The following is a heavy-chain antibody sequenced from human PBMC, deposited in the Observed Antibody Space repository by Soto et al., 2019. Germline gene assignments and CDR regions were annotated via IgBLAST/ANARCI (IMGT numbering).Heavy chain of an antibody. CDR1: GFTFSSYS. CDR3: ARDLGHDYGANGDYFDY. V-gene: IGHV3-21*01. J-gene: IGHJ4*02. D-gene: IGHD4-17*01. CDR2: ISSSSSYI. Sequence: EVQLVESGGGLVKPGGSLRLSCAASGFTFSSYSMNWVRQAPGKGLEWVSSISSSSSYIYYADSVKGQFTISRDNAKNSLYLQMNSLRAEDTAVYYCARDLGHDYGANGDYFDYWGQGTLVTVSS.